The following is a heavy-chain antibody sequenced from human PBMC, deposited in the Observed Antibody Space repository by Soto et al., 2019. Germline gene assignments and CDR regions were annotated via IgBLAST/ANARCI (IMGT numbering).Heavy chain of an antibody. CDR2: IYTDGGT. CDR1: GFTVSSNS. CDR3: ARDNSMLGAPFHY. Sequence: PGGSLRLSYAASGFTVSSNSMSWVRQAPGKGLEWVSLIYTDGGTYYGDSVKGRFTISRDTSKNTLSLQMTSLRADDTAVYYCARDNSMLGAPFHYWGQGTLVTVSS. J-gene: IGHJ4*02. V-gene: IGHV3-53*01. D-gene: IGHD3-16*01.